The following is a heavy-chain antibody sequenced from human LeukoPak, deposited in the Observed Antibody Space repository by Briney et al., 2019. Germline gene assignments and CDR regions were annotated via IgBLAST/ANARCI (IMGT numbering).Heavy chain of an antibody. D-gene: IGHD3-10*01. Sequence: PGGSLRLSCAASGFTFSDYCMSWIRQAPGKGLEWVSYISSSSSYTNYADSVKGRFTISRDNAKNSLYLQMNSLRAEDTAVYYCARDRYAYGSGSYFDYWGQGTLVTVSS. CDR2: ISSSSSYT. CDR1: GFTFSDYC. J-gene: IGHJ4*02. CDR3: ARDRYAYGSGSYFDY. V-gene: IGHV3-11*06.